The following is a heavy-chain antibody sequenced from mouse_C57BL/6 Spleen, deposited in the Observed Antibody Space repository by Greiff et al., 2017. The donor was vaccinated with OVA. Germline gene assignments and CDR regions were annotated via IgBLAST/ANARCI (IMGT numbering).Heavy chain of an antibody. Sequence: QVQLQQPGAELVKPGASVKLSCKASGYTFTSYWMQWVKQRPGQGLEWIGEIDPSDSYTNYNQKFKGKATLTVDTSSSTAYMQLSSLTSEDSAVYYCAYGNYVDDWGQGTTLTVSS. CDR3: AYGNYVDD. V-gene: IGHV1-50*01. CDR2: IDPSDSYT. CDR1: GYTFTSYW. J-gene: IGHJ2*01. D-gene: IGHD2-1*01.